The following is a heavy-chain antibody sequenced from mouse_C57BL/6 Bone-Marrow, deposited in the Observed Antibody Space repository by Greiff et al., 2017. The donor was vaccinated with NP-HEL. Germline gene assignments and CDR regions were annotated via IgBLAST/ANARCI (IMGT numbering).Heavy chain of an antibody. V-gene: IGHV1-26*01. D-gene: IGHD1-1*01. CDR3: ASPKFITTVVARWYFDV. CDR2: INPNNGGT. Sequence: EVQLQQSGPELVKPGASVKISCKASGYTFTDYYMNWVKQSHGKSLEWIGDINPNNGGTSYNQKFKGKATLTVDKSSSTDYMVLRSLTSEGSAVYYCASPKFITTVVARWYFDVWGTGTTVTVSS. J-gene: IGHJ1*03. CDR1: GYTFTDYY.